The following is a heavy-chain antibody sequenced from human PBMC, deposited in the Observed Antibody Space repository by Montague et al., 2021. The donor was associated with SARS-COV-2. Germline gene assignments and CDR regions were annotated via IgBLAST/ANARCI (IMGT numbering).Heavy chain of an antibody. CDR1: GFTFSDYY. CDR2: ITTTGSTI. CDR3: TRGDPSSGSRTTFEF. Sequence: SLRLSCAASGFTFSDYYMNWIRQAPGKGLEWVSYITTTGSTIYYADSVKGRFTISRDNTKNSLYLQMNSLSVDDTAVYYCTRGDPSSGSRTTFEFCGQGTLVTVSS. J-gene: IGHJ4*02. V-gene: IGHV3-11*01. D-gene: IGHD3-22*01.